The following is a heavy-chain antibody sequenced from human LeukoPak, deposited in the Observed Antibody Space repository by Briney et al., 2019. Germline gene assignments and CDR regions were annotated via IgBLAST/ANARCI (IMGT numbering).Heavy chain of an antibody. V-gene: IGHV1-8*03. D-gene: IGHD1-26*01. CDR3: ARWAQVGALFDY. J-gene: IGHJ4*02. CDR1: GYTFTSYD. CDR2: MNPNSGNT. Sequence: ASVKVSCKASGYTFTSYDINWVRQATGQGLEWMGWMNPNSGNTGYAQKFQGRVTITRNTSISTAYMELSSLRSEDTAVYYCARWAQVGALFDYWGQGTLVTVSS.